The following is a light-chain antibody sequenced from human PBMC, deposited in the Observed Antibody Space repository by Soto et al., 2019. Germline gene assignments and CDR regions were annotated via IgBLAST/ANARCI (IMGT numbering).Light chain of an antibody. CDR2: EDN. V-gene: IGLV6-57*02. Sequence: NFMLTQPHSVSESPGKTVTISCTGSSGSIASNYVQWYQQRPGSAPTTVIYEDNQRSSGVPDRFSGSIDSSSNSASLTISGLKTEDEADYYCQSYDSSNHVVFGGGTKLTVL. CDR3: QSYDSSNHVV. CDR1: SGSIASNY. J-gene: IGLJ2*01.